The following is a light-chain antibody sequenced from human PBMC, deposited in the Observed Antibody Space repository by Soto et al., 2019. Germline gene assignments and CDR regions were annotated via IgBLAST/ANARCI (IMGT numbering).Light chain of an antibody. V-gene: IGLV1-40*01. J-gene: IGLJ1*01. CDR2: ANT. CDR3: QSYDRSLRGSV. CDR1: SSNIGAGYD. Sequence: QSVLTQPPSVSGAPGQRLTISCTGSSSNIGAGYDVHWYQQLPGTAPKLLIYANTARPSGVPARFPGSKSGTSASLAINGLQTEDEADYYCQSYDRSLRGSVFGTGTKVTVL.